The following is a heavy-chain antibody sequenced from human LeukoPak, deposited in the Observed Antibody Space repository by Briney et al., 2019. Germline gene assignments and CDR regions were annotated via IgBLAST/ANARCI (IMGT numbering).Heavy chain of an antibody. J-gene: IGHJ4*02. D-gene: IGHD3-10*01. CDR2: IYSGGST. V-gene: IGHV3-53*01. CDR1: GFTVSSNY. CDR3: AKDQDIHYYGSGSYDY. Sequence: GGSLRLSCAASGFTVSSNYMSWVRQAPGKGLEWVSVIYSGGSTYYADSVKGRFTISRDNSKNTLYLQMNSLRAEDTAVYYCAKDQDIHYYGSGSYDYWGQGTLVTVSS.